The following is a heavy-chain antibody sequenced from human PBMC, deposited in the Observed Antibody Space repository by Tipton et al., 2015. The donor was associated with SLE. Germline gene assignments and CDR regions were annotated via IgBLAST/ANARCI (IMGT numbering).Heavy chain of an antibody. D-gene: IGHD3-22*01. V-gene: IGHV4-34*01. CDR2: INHSGST. CDR3: ARKGGPYYYDSSGYLDYYYYNMDV. CDR1: GFTFSSYE. Sequence: LRLSCAASGFTFSSYEMNWVRQAPGKGLEWIGEINHSGSTNYNPSLKSRVTISVDTSKNQFSLKLSSVTAADTAVYYCARKGGPYYYDSSGYLDYYYYNMDVWGKGTTVTVSS. J-gene: IGHJ6*03.